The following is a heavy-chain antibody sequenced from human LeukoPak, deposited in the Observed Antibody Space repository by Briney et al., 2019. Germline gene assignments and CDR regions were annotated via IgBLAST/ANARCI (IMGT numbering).Heavy chain of an antibody. CDR1: GFDFSAFY. V-gene: IGHV3-73*01. CDR2: IRSKPSGYTT. D-gene: IGHD2-15*01. CDR3: TRQNCSGGSCSYVDY. J-gene: IGHJ4*02. Sequence: GGSLRLSCAASGFDFSAFYMHWVRQASGRGLEWVGLIRSKPSGYTTVYAASVKGRFTISRDDSRNTAYLQMNSLKAEDTAVYYCTRQNCSGGSCSYVDYWGQGTLVTVSS.